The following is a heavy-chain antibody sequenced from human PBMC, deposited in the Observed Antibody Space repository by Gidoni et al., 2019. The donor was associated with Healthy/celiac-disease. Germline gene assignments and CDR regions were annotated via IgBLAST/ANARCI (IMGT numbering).Heavy chain of an antibody. Sequence: QVQLVESGGGVVQPGRSLSLSCAASGFTFSSYGMHWVRQAPGKGLEWVAVIWYDGSNKYYADSVKGRFTISRDNSKNTLYLQMNSLRAEDTAVYYCARDSEVYCSGGSCNPYNWFDPWGQGTLVTVSS. D-gene: IGHD2-15*01. CDR2: IWYDGSNK. J-gene: IGHJ5*02. CDR3: ARDSEVYCSGGSCNPYNWFDP. V-gene: IGHV3-33*01. CDR1: GFTFSSYG.